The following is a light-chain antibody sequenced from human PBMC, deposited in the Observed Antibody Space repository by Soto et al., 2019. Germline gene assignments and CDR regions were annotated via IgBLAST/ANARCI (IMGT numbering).Light chain of an antibody. J-gene: IGLJ1*01. CDR2: EVN. V-gene: IGLV2-8*01. CDR3: SSYAGINNLGV. CDR1: SSDVGGYKY. Sequence: SALTQLPSASGSPGQSVTISCTGTSSDVGGYKYVSWYQQHPGKAPKLMLFEVNKRPSGVPDRFSGSKSGNTASLTVSGLQAEEEADYYCSSYAGINNLGVFGTGTKVTVL.